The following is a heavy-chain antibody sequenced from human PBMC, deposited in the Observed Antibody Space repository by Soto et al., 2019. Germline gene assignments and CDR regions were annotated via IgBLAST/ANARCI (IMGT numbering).Heavy chain of an antibody. Sequence: QVQLVQSGAEVKKPGASVKVSCRASGYTFTSYGITWVRQAPGQALGWMGWISGDNGNTNYAQKLQGSVTMTTDTSTNTAYMDLRRLRSADTVVYYCARMNPHEPKYYFAYWGQGTLVTVSS. CDR1: GYTFTSYG. CDR3: ARMNPHEPKYYFAY. V-gene: IGHV1-18*01. J-gene: IGHJ4*02. CDR2: ISGDNGNT.